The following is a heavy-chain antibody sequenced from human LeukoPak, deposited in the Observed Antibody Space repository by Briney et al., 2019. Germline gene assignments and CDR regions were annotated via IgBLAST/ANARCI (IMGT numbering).Heavy chain of an antibody. Sequence: ASVKVSCKASGYTFISYGISWVRQAPGQGLERMGWVSAYADDTNYVQKFQGRVTMTTDTSTSTVYMELRSLRFDDTAVYYCARDCIGCHGFDYWGQGTLVTVSS. J-gene: IGHJ4*02. CDR2: VSAYADDT. D-gene: IGHD2-15*01. V-gene: IGHV1-18*01. CDR1: GYTFISYG. CDR3: ARDCIGCHGFDY.